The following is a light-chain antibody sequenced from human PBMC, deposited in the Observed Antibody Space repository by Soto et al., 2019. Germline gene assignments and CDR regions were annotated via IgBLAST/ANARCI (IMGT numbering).Light chain of an antibody. V-gene: IGKV3-20*01. CDR2: DAS. J-gene: IGKJ4*01. CDR1: QSVSSSY. CDR3: QQFSSYPLT. Sequence: IVFTQSACTLSLYPGERATLSCRASQSVSSSYLAWYQQKPGQAPRLLIYDASSRATGIPDRFSGGGSGTDFTLTISRLEPEDFAVYYCQQFSSYPLTFGGGTKVDI.